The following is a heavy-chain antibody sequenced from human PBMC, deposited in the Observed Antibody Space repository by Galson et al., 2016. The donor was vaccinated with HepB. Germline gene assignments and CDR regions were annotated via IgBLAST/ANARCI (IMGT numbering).Heavy chain of an antibody. D-gene: IGHD2-15*01. CDR2: INFDGSST. CDR3: ARREAGRGFYYYYFGMDI. Sequence: SPRLSCAASGFTFSNYWMVWVRHAPGKGLVWVSHINFDGSSTNYADSVKGRFTISRDTAKNTLYLKINSLRAEDTAFYYCARREAGRGFYYYYFGMDIWGQGTTVTVSS. V-gene: IGHV3-74*01. CDR1: GFTFSNYW. J-gene: IGHJ6*02.